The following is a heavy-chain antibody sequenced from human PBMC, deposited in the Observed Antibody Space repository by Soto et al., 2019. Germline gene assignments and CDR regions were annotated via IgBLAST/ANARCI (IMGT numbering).Heavy chain of an antibody. CDR3: ARGSPWVVPAARWWFDH. CDR2: IWYDGSNK. J-gene: IGHJ5*02. D-gene: IGHD2-2*01. V-gene: IGHV3-33*01. Sequence: QVQLVESGGGVVQPGRSLRLSCAASGFTFSSYGMHWVRQAPGKGLEWVAVIWYDGSNKYYADSVKGRFTISRDNSKNSLYLQMNRLRAEDTAVYYCARGSPWVVPAARWWFDHWGQGTLVTVSS. CDR1: GFTFSSYG.